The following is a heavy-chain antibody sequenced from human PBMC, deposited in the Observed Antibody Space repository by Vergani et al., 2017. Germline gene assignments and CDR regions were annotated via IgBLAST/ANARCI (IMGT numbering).Heavy chain of an antibody. Sequence: QVQLQQWGAGLLKHSETLSLTCAVYGGSFSGYYWSWIRQPPGKGLEWIGEINHSGSNNYNPSLKSRVTISVDTSKNQFSLKLSSVTAADTAVYYCARWTGSRYCTNGVCRNYFDYWGQGTLVTVSS. V-gene: IGHV4-34*01. D-gene: IGHD2-8*01. CDR2: INHSGSN. CDR3: ARWTGSRYCTNGVCRNYFDY. J-gene: IGHJ4*02. CDR1: GGSFSGYY.